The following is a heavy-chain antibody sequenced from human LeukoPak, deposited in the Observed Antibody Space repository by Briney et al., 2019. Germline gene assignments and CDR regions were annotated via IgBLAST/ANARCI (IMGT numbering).Heavy chain of an antibody. CDR1: GGSISSSSYY. J-gene: IGHJ5*02. D-gene: IGHD5-18*01. Sequence: SETLSLTCTVSGGSISSSSYYWGWIRQPPGKGLEWIGSIYYSGSTYYNPSLKSRVTISVDTSKNQFSLKLSSVTAADTAVYYCARPPYVDTAMLGFDPWGQGTLVTVSS. CDR2: IYYSGST. V-gene: IGHV4-39*01. CDR3: ARPPYVDTAMLGFDP.